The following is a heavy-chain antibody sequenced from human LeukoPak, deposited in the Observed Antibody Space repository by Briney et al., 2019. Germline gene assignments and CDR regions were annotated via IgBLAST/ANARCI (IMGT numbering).Heavy chain of an antibody. Sequence: GGSLRLSCAASRFTFSNFAMSWVRQAPGKGLEWVSTISGSAYSTYYADSVKGRFTISRDNSKNALFLQMNSLSAEDTGVYYCAKSGPYCSSTTCNYFDYWGQGTLVTVSS. J-gene: IGHJ4*02. D-gene: IGHD2-2*01. V-gene: IGHV3-23*01. CDR3: AKSGPYCSSTTCNYFDY. CDR1: RFTFSNFA. CDR2: ISGSAYST.